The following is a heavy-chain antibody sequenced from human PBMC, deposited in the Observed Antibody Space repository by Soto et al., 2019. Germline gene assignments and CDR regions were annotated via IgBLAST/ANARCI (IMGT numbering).Heavy chain of an antibody. J-gene: IGHJ4*02. CDR2: ISSTTNYI. CDR3: ARESEDLTSNFDY. CDR1: GFTFTRYS. Sequence: LRLSCAASGFTFTRYSMNWVRQAPGKGLEWVSSISSTTNYIYYGDSMKGRFTNSRDNVKNSLYLEMNSLRAEDTAVYSCARESEDLTSNFDYWGQGTLVTVS. V-gene: IGHV3-21*06.